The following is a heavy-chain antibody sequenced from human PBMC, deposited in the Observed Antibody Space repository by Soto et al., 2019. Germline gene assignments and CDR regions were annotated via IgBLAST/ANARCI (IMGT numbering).Heavy chain of an antibody. CDR2: MNPNSGDT. V-gene: IGHV1-2*04. D-gene: IGHD3-3*01. Sequence: ASVKVSCKASGYAFTSYDINWVRQATGQGLEWMGWMNPNSGDTNYAQKFQGWVTMTRDTSITTAYMELSRLTSDDTAVYFCARDSRGGYYYYGMDVWGQGTTVTVSS. CDR3: ARDSRGGYYYYGMDV. CDR1: GYAFTSYD. J-gene: IGHJ6*02.